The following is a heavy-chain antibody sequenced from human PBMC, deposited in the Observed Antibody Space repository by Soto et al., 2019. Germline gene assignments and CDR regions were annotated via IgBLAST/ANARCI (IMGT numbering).Heavy chain of an antibody. V-gene: IGHV1-69*01. D-gene: IGHD3-16*01. CDR1: GGIFTNNA. CDR3: ATGGHNDGYNFYHGMDV. Sequence: QVQVVQSGAEVKKPGSSVKVSCKVSGGIFTNNAISWVRQAPGQGLEWLGGVIPLFDTAYYAQIFRGRLRFSADGATTTAYMELSGLISADTAVYFCATGGHNDGYNFYHGMDVWSQGTTVTVS. CDR2: VIPLFDTA. J-gene: IGHJ6*02.